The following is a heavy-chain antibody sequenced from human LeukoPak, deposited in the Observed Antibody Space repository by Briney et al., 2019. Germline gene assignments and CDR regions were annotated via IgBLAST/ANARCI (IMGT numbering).Heavy chain of an antibody. V-gene: IGHV3-15*07. J-gene: IGHJ4*02. CDR3: YTTYYYDSSEGY. CDR2: IKSKTDGGTA. D-gene: IGHD3-22*01. CDR1: GFTFSNAW. Sequence: GGSLRLSCEAFGFTFSNAWMNWVRQAPGKGLEWSGRIKSKTDGGTADYAAPVKDRFTISRDDSKNTLYLQMNSLKTEDTAVYYCYTTYYYDSSEGYWGQGTLVTVSS.